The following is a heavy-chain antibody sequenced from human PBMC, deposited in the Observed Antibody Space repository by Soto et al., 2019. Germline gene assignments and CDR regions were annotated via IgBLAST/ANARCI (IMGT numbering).Heavy chain of an antibody. V-gene: IGHV4-39*01. CDR2: IYYSGST. CDR1: GGSISSSSYY. J-gene: IGHJ4*02. D-gene: IGHD4-4*01. Sequence: SETLSLTCTVSGGSISSSSYYWGWIRQPPGKGLEWIGSIYYSGSTYYNPSLKSRVTISVDTSKNQFSLKLSSVTAADTAVYYCARQGINYSNRQYYFDYWGQGTLVTVSS. CDR3: ARQGINYSNRQYYFDY.